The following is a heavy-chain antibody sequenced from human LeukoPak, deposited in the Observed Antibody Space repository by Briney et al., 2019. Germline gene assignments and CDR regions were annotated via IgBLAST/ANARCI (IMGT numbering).Heavy chain of an antibody. CDR1: GGSISSYY. D-gene: IGHD5-12*01. Sequence: PSETLSLTCTVSGGSISSYYWSWIRQPPGKGLEWIGYIYYSGSTNYNPSLKSRVTISVDTSKNQFSLKLSSVTAADTAVYYCARSRGYSGYPFDYWGQGTLVTVSS. J-gene: IGHJ4*02. V-gene: IGHV4-59*08. CDR2: IYYSGST. CDR3: ARSRGYSGYPFDY.